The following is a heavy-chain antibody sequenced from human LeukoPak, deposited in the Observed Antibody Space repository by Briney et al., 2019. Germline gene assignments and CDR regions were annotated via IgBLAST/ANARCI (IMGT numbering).Heavy chain of an antibody. CDR1: GFAFSSND. Sequence: GGSLRLSCAASGFAFSSNDMHWVRQAPGKGLEWVALISYDGSNKYYADSVKGRFTISRDNSKNTLYLQMNSLRAEDTAVYYCAKDRSSSWTWTIDYWGQGTLVTVSS. CDR2: ISYDGSNK. CDR3: AKDRSSSWTWTIDY. D-gene: IGHD6-13*01. J-gene: IGHJ4*02. V-gene: IGHV3-30*18.